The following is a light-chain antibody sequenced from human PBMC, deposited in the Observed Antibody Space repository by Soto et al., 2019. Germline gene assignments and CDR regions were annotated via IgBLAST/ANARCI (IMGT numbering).Light chain of an antibody. CDR3: QQYNNWPQT. Sequence: EIVLTQSPATLSLSPGERATLSCRASQSVSSYLAWFQQKPCQAPRLLIYGASTRATGIPARFSGSGSGTEFTLTISSLQSEDFAVYYCQQYNNWPQTFGQGTKVDIK. CDR1: QSVSSY. V-gene: IGKV3-15*01. CDR2: GAS. J-gene: IGKJ1*01.